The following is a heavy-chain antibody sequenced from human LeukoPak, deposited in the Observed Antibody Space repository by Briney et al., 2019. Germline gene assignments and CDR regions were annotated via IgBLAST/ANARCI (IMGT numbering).Heavy chain of an antibody. D-gene: IGHD5-24*01. CDR1: GGSISSSNYY. CDR3: ARVKDGYNQFDY. V-gene: IGHV4-39*07. CDR2: IHYSGRT. J-gene: IGHJ4*02. Sequence: SETLSLTCTVSGGSISSSNYYWGWIRQPPGKGLEWIGSIHYSGRTDYNPSLKSRVTISVDTSKNQFSLKLSSVTAADTAVYYCARVKDGYNQFDYWGQGTLVTVSS.